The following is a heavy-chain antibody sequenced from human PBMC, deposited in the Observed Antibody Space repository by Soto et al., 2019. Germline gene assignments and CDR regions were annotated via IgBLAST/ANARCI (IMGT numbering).Heavy chain of an antibody. CDR1: GFTFSSHG. CDR2: ISYDGIRE. D-gene: IGHD3-22*01. V-gene: IGHV3-30*18. J-gene: IGHJ4*02. CDR3: AKVWGITMIVVVITYFDY. Sequence: GGSLRLSCAASGFTFSSHGMHWVRQAPGKGLEWVAVISYDGIREHYADSVKGRFTISRDNSKNMLYLQMNSLRTEDTAVYYCAKVWGITMIVVVITYFDYWGQGTLVTVSS.